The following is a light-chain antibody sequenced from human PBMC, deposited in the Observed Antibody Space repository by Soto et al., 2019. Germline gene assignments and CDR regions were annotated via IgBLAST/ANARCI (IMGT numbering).Light chain of an antibody. CDR3: QQRSNWPLT. V-gene: IGKV3-11*01. Sequence: EIVLTQSPVTLSLSPGERATLSCRASQSVSSYLAWYQQRPGQAPRLLIYDAFNRATGIPARFSGSGSGTDFTLTISSLEPEDFAVYYCQQRSNWPLTCGGGTKVEIK. CDR2: DAF. J-gene: IGKJ4*01. CDR1: QSVSSY.